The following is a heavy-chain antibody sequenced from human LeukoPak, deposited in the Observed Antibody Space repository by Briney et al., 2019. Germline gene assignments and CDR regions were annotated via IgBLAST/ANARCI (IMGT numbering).Heavy chain of an antibody. Sequence: GGSLRLSCAASGFTFSSYAMSWVRQAPGKGLEWVSAISGSGGSTCYADSVKGRFTISRDNSKNTLYLQMNSLRAEDTAVYYCAKDLRYSSSWPGDVDYWGQGTLVTVSS. CDR3: AKDLRYSSSWPGDVDY. D-gene: IGHD6-13*01. CDR2: ISGSGGST. CDR1: GFTFSSYA. J-gene: IGHJ4*02. V-gene: IGHV3-23*01.